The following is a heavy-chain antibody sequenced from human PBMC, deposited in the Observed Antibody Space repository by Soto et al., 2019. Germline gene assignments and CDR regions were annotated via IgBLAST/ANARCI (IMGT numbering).Heavy chain of an antibody. CDR1: GFTFSSYG. D-gene: IGHD4-17*01. V-gene: IGHV3-30*18. J-gene: IGHJ4*02. CDR3: AKRLTYDYGPFDY. Sequence: QAQLVESGGGVVQPGRTLRLSCAASGFTFSSYGMHWVRQAPGKGLEWVALISYDGNYKYYADSVKGRFTISRDNSKNTLYLQMNSLRAEDTALYYCAKRLTYDYGPFDYWGQGTLVTVSS. CDR2: ISYDGNYK.